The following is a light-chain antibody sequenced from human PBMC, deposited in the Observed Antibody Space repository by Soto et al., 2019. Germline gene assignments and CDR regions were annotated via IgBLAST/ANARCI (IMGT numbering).Light chain of an antibody. V-gene: IGKV1-8*01. J-gene: IGKJ1*01. CDR1: QGISSY. CDR2: AAS. CDR3: QQYYSYPW. Sequence: IRMTQSPSSFSSSKGDRVTISCRVSQGISSYLAWYQQKPGKAPKXXIXAASTLQSGVPSRFSGSGSGTDFTHTISCLQSEDCATYYCQQYYSYPWFGQGTKVDI.